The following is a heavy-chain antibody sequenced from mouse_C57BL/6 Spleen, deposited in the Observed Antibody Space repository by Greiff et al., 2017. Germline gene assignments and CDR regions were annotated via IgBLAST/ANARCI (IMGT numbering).Heavy chain of an antibody. CDR1: GFTFSSYG. CDR3: ARQNDGYLGAMDY. Sequence: EVQVVESGGDLVKPGGSLKLSCAASGFTFSSYGMSWVRQTPDKRLEWVATISSGGSYTYYPDSVKGRFTISRDNAKNTLYLQMSSLKSEDTAMYYCARQNDGYLGAMDYWGQGTSVTVSS. J-gene: IGHJ4*01. D-gene: IGHD2-3*01. V-gene: IGHV5-6*01. CDR2: ISSGGSYT.